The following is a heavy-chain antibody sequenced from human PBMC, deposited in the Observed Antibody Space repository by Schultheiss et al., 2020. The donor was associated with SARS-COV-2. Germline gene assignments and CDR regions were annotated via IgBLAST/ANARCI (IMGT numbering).Heavy chain of an antibody. CDR2: ISSNGGST. D-gene: IGHD4-11*01. J-gene: IGHJ3*02. CDR3: AKGLDPHAFDI. V-gene: IGHV3-64D*09. CDR1: GFTFSSYA. Sequence: GGSLRLSCSASGFTFSSYAMQWVRQAPGKGLEYVSAISSNGGSTYYADSVKGRFTISRDNSKNTLYLQMSSLRAEDTAVYYCAKGLDPHAFDIWGQGTMVTVSS.